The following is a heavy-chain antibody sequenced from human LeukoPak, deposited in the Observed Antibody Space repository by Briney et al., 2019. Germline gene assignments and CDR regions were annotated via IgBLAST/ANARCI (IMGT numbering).Heavy chain of an antibody. V-gene: IGHV3-49*04. CDR1: GFTFGDDG. Sequence: GGSLRLSCTASGFTFGDDGLSWVRQAPGKGLEWVGFIRSKAYGGTTEYAASVKGRFTISRDDSKSIAYLQMNSLKIEDTAVYYCTGSFGELTFFDYWGQGTLVTVSS. CDR2: IRSKAYGGTT. CDR3: TGSFGELTFFDY. J-gene: IGHJ4*02. D-gene: IGHD3-10*01.